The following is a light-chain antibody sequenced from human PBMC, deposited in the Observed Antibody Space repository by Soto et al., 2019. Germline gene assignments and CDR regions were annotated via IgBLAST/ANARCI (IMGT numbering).Light chain of an antibody. Sequence: EMVMTQSPGTLSVSPGERATLSCRASQNLSRNLAWYQQQPGQAPRLLIFYASTRATGIPARFSGSGSGTDFTLTISSLQSEDFAVYYCQQYDKWPHTFGQGIKLEIK. CDR3: QQYDKWPHT. V-gene: IGKV3-15*01. CDR2: YAS. CDR1: QNLSRN. J-gene: IGKJ2*01.